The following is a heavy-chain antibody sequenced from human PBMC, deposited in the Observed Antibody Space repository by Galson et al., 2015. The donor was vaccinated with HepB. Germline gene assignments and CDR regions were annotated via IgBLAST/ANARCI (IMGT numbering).Heavy chain of an antibody. D-gene: IGHD1-20*01. J-gene: IGHJ5*02. CDR2: ITGGGGST. CDR1: GFTFSNYA. V-gene: IGHV3-23*01. CDR3: AREGGDNWNLPNLYNWFDP. Sequence: SLRLSCAASGFTFSNYAMSWVRQAPGKGLEWVSAITGGGGSTYYADSVKGRFTISRDNSKNTLYLQMNSLRSEDTAVYYCAREGGDNWNLPNLYNWFDPWGQGTLVTVSS.